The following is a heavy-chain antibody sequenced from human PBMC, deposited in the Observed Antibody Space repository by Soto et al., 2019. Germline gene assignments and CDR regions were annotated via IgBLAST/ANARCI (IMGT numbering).Heavy chain of an antibody. CDR3: ARHTKTYYYDSSGYYHDY. Sequence: PSETLSLTCTVSGGSISSYYWSWIRQPAGKGLEWIGRIYTSGSTNYNPSLKSRVTISVDTSKNQFSLKLSSVTAADTAVYYCARHTKTYYYDSSGYYHDYWGQGTLVTVSS. V-gene: IGHV4-4*07. D-gene: IGHD3-22*01. J-gene: IGHJ4*02. CDR1: GGSISSYY. CDR2: IYTSGST.